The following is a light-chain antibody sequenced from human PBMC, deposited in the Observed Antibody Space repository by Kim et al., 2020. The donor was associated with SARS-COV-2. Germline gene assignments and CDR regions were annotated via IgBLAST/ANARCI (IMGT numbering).Light chain of an antibody. J-gene: IGKJ2*01. CDR3: QQYNNWPGYT. Sequence: EIVMTQSPATLSVSPGERATLSCRASQSVSSNLAWYQQKPGQAPRLLIHGASTRATGIPARFSGSGSGTEFTLTISSLQSEDFAVYYCQQYNNWPGYTFGQGTKLEI. CDR1: QSVSSN. CDR2: GAS. V-gene: IGKV3-15*01.